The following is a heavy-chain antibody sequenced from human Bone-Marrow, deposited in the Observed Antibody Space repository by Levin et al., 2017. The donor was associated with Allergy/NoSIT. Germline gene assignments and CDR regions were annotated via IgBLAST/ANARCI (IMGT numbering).Heavy chain of an antibody. J-gene: IGHJ4*02. Sequence: RSQTLSLTCAVSGGSISSSSYYWGWIRQPPGKGLEWIGNIYYSGTTYYTPSLKSRLTIFVDTSKNQISLKLSSVTVADTAVYYCTRSPISDGNDWGRGTLVAVSS. CDR2: IYYSGTT. D-gene: IGHD1-1*01. V-gene: IGHV4-39*01. CDR3: TRSPISDGND. CDR1: GGSISSSSYY.